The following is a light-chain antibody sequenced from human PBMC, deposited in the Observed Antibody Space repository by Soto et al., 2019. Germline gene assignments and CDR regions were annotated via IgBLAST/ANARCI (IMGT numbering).Light chain of an antibody. J-gene: IGLJ2*01. Sequence: QLVLTQSPSASASLGASVKLTCTLSSGHSSYAIAWHQQQAEKGPRYLMKLNSDGSHRKGDGIPDRFSGSSSGAEHYLTISSLQSEDEADYYCQTWGTGIGVFGGGTKLTVL. CDR3: QTWGTGIGV. CDR1: SGHSSYA. V-gene: IGLV4-69*01. CDR2: LNSDGSH.